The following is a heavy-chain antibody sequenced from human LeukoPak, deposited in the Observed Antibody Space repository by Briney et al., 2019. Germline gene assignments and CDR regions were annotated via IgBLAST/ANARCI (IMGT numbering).Heavy chain of an antibody. D-gene: IGHD3-10*01. Sequence: GGSLRLSCAASGFTVSGHYLTWVRQAPGKGLEWVSVIYTSGSTYYSDSVKGRFTISRDISKNTVDLQMNSLRAEDTAVYYCARGRFGVFYFDSWGQGTMVTVSS. CDR1: GFTVSGHY. CDR3: ARGRFGVFYFDS. V-gene: IGHV3-53*01. J-gene: IGHJ4*02. CDR2: IYTSGST.